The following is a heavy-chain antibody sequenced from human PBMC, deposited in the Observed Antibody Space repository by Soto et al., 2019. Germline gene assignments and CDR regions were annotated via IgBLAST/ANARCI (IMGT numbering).Heavy chain of an antibody. J-gene: IGHJ6*02. CDR1: GGTFSSFG. D-gene: IGHD2-15*01. Sequence: ASVKVSCKASGGTFSSFGISWVRQAPGQGLEWMGGIIPIFGTANCAQKFQGRVTITADESTSTAYMELSSLRSEDTAVYYCARDNRAEGSCSGGSCYSDYYYGMDVWGQGTTVTVSS. V-gene: IGHV1-69*13. CDR3: ARDNRAEGSCSGGSCYSDYYYGMDV. CDR2: IIPIFGTA.